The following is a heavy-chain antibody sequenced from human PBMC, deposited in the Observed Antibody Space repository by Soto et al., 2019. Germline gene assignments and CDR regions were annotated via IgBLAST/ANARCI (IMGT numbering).Heavy chain of an antibody. CDR3: ARMVRGVIWLWDRGRNSYGMDV. J-gene: IGHJ6*02. CDR2: IKQDGSEK. Sequence: EVQLVESGGGLVQPGGSLRLSSAACGFAFSSYWMSWLRQAPGKGLEWVANIKQDGSEKYYVDSVKGRFTISRDNAKNSLYLQMNSLRAEDTAVYYCARMVRGVIWLWDRGRNSYGMDVWGQGTTVTVSS. D-gene: IGHD3-10*01. V-gene: IGHV3-7*01. CDR1: GFAFSSYW.